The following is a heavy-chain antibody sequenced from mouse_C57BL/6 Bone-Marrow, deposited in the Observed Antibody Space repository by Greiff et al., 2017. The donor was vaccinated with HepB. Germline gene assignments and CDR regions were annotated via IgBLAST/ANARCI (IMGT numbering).Heavy chain of an antibody. CDR1: GFTFSSYG. CDR2: ISSGGSYT. V-gene: IGHV5-6*01. J-gene: IGHJ3*01. Sequence: EVQVVESGGDLVKPGGSLKLSCAASGFTFSSYGMSWVRQTPDKRLEWVATISSGGSYTYYPDSVKGRFTISRDNAKNTLYLQMSSLKSEDTAMYYCARGGAYWGQGTLVTVSA. CDR3: ARGGAY.